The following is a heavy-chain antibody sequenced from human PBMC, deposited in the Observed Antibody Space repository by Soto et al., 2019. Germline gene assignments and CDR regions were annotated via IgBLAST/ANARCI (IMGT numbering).Heavy chain of an antibody. CDR1: GFTFSKYG. J-gene: IGHJ4*02. CDR2: IWNDGIRK. CDR3: ARDDGNDANALDY. Sequence: PGWSLRLSCAASGFTFSKYGMHWVRQAPGKGLEWVALIWNDGIRKVYVDSVKGRFTISRDNSKNTLDLQMNNLRDEDTAVYYCARDDGNDANALDYWGPGTLVTVSS. V-gene: IGHV3-33*01.